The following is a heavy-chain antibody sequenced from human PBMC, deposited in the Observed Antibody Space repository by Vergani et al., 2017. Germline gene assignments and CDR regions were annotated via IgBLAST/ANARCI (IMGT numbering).Heavy chain of an antibody. Sequence: QVQLQQWGAGLLKPSETLSLTCAVYGGSFSGYYWSWIRQPPGKGLEWSGEINHSGSTNYNPSLKSRVTISVDTSKNQFSLKLSSVTAADTAVYYCARRWVGSGYDYYGMDVWGQGTTVTVSS. CDR2: INHSGST. V-gene: IGHV4-34*01. CDR3: ARRWVGSGYDYYGMDV. J-gene: IGHJ6*01. D-gene: IGHD2-15*01. CDR1: GGSFSGYY.